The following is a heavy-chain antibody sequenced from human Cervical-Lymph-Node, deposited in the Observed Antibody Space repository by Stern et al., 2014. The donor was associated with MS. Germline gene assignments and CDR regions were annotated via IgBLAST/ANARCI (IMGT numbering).Heavy chain of an antibody. CDR3: ARGRMAGNYYFDY. V-gene: IGHV5-51*03. D-gene: IGHD5-24*01. CDR1: GYSFTSYW. CDR2: MYPGDSDT. Sequence: EVQLVESGAEVKQPGESLRISCKGSGYSFTSYWIGWVRQMPGKGLEWMGIMYPGDSDTRYSPSFQGQVSISADKSISTAYLQRNSLEASDTAMYYCARGRMAGNYYFDYWGQGTLVTVSS. J-gene: IGHJ4*02.